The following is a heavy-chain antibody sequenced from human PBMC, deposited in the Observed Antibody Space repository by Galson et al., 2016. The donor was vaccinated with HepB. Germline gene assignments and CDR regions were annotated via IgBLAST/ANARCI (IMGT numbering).Heavy chain of an antibody. D-gene: IGHD5-18*01. CDR3: ATLRETAMSKCPEH. Sequence: SVKVSCKVSGYRFTELSMHWVRQAPGKGLEWMGGFDPQEGETLYTQKFQGRVSMTEDTSTDTAYMELTRLRSEDTAVYYRATLRETAMSKCPEHWGQGTLVIVSS. V-gene: IGHV1-24*01. CDR1: GYRFTELS. J-gene: IGHJ1*01. CDR2: FDPQEGET.